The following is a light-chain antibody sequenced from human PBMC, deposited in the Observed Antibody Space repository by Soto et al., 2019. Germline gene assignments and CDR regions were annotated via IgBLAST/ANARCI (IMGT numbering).Light chain of an antibody. CDR3: QVWDISGNHVI. CDR1: NIGSKS. CDR2: YDS. Sequence: SYELTQPPSVSVAPGKTARITCGGPNIGSKSVHWYQQKAGQAPILAMYYDSDRPSGIPERFSGSNSGNTATLTISTVEAGDEADYYCQVWDISGNHVIFGGGTKLTVL. V-gene: IGLV3-21*04. J-gene: IGLJ2*01.